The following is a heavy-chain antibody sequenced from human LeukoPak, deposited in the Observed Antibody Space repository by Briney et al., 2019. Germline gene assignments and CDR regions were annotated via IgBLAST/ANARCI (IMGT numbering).Heavy chain of an antibody. CDR3: ARDLGYCTNGVCHTRFDY. CDR1: GFTFDDYA. V-gene: IGHV3-9*01. D-gene: IGHD2-8*01. Sequence: PGRSLRLSCAASGFTFDDYAMHWVRQAPGKGLEWVSGISWNSGSIGYADSVKGRFTISRDDAKGSLFLQLNSLRAEDTAVYYCARDLGYCTNGVCHTRFDYWGQGTLVAVSS. CDR2: ISWNSGSI. J-gene: IGHJ4*02.